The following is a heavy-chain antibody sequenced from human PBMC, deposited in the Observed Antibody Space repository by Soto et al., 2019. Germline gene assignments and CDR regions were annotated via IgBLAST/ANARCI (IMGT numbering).Heavy chain of an antibody. J-gene: IGHJ4*02. CDR3: AREVPKYYYDSSGYQPDY. V-gene: IGHV1-46*03. CDR1: GYTFTSYY. CDR2: INPSGGST. D-gene: IGHD3-22*01. Sequence: ASVKVSCKASGYTFTSYYMHWVRQAPGQGLERMGIINPSGGSTSYAQKFQGRVTMTRDTSTSTVYMELSSLRSEDTAVYYCAREVPKYYYDSSGYQPDYWGQGTLVTVSS.